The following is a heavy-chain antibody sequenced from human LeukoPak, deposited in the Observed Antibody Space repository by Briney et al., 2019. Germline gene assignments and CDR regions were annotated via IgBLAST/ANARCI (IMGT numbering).Heavy chain of an antibody. D-gene: IGHD3-10*01. J-gene: IGHJ6*02. CDR3: ARHQNRYGSGSYTLYYYYGMDV. V-gene: IGHV4-59*08. CDR2: IYYSGST. CDR1: GGSISSDY. Sequence: AETLSLTCTVSGGSISSDYWSWIRQPPGKGLEWIGYIYYSGSTSYNPSLKSRVTISVDTSKNQFSLMLSSVTAADTAVYYCARHQNRYGSGSYTLYYYYGMDVWGQGTTVTVSS.